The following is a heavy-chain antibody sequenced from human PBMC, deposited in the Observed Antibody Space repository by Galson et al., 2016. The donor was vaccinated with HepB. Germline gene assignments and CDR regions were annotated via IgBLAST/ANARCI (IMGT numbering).Heavy chain of an antibody. J-gene: IGHJ6*02. CDR3: ARGNEYSRPFYYYYAMDV. Sequence: SETLSLTCSIFGGSISSYYWTWMRQPPGKGLEWIGYIYFTGGTNYNPSLKSRVTISLDTSRNQFSLKLTSVTSADSALYYCARGNEYSRPFYYYYAMDVWGQGTTVTFSS. V-gene: IGHV4-59*01. CDR1: GGSISSYY. D-gene: IGHD6-6*01. CDR2: IYFTGGT.